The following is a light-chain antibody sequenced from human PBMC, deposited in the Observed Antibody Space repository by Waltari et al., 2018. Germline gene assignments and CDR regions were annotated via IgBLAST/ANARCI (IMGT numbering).Light chain of an antibody. CDR3: LLWDSNTAI. CDR2: RDT. CDR1: KIGSTN. Sequence: SYELTQPLSVSVALGQTATITCGGSKIGSTNVNWYQQKPGQAPVLVIYRDTKRPFGIPERFSGSNSENTATLTISSAQVGDESDFYCLLWDSNTAIFGGGTKLTVL. J-gene: IGLJ2*01. V-gene: IGLV3-9*01.